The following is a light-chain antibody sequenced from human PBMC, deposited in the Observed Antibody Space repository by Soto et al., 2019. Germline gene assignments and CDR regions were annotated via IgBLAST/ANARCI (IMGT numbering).Light chain of an antibody. J-gene: IGKJ4*01. V-gene: IGKV1-5*01. Sequence: DIPMTQSPSTLSASVGDRVTITCRASQSISDWLAWYQQKPGKAPKLLIYDGSGLESGVPSRFSGSGSGTEFTLTISSLQPDDFATYYCQQYKSYSLTFGGGTKVEIK. CDR1: QSISDW. CDR3: QQYKSYSLT. CDR2: DGS.